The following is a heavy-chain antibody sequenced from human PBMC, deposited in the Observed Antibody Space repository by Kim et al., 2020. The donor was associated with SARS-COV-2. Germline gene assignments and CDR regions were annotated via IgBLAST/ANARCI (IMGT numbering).Heavy chain of an antibody. D-gene: IGHD2-15*01. CDR2: ISGSAGDT. V-gene: IGHV3-23*01. CDR3: AKDHLPYCNDNNWVCSYYYGMDV. J-gene: IGHJ6*02. CDR1: GFTFSSYA. Sequence: GGSLRLSCAGSGFTFSSYAMSWVRQAPGKGLEWVSSISGSAGDTFYADSVKGRFTISRDKYKNTLHLQMNSLRAEDTAVYYCAKDHLPYCNDNNWVCSYYYGMDVWGQGTTVTVSS.